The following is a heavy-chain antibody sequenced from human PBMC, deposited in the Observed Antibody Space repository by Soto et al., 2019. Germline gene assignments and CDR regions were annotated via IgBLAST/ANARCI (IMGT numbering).Heavy chain of an antibody. D-gene: IGHD3-3*01. J-gene: IGHJ6*02. CDR3: ARTAFGVVTTYGMDD. CDR2: IDYSGST. CDR1: GGSISSSNW. V-gene: IGHV4-4*02. Sequence: PSETLSLTCAVSGGSISSSNWWSWVRQPPGKGLEWIGYIDYSGSTNYNPSLKSRVTISVDTSKNQFSLKLSSVTAADTAEYYCARTAFGVVTTYGMDDWGPGTTVTVSS.